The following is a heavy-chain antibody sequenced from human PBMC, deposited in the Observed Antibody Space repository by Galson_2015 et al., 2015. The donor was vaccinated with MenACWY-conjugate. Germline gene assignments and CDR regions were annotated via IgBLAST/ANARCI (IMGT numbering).Heavy chain of an antibody. V-gene: IGHV4-38-2*02. J-gene: IGHJ3*02. Sequence: SETLSLTCTVSGYSISSGYYWGWIRQPPGKGLEWIGSIYHSGSTYYNPSLKSRVTISVDTSKNQFSLKLSSVTAADTAVYYCASGVESAAETYDAFDIWGQGTMVTVSS. CDR1: GYSISSGYY. CDR3: ASGVESAAETYDAFDI. D-gene: IGHD6-13*01. CDR2: IYHSGST.